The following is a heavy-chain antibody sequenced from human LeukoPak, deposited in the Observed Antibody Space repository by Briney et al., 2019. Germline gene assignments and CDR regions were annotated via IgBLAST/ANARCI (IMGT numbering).Heavy chain of an antibody. CDR3: ARDLRYSSGWSASGMDV. D-gene: IGHD6-19*01. Sequence: GASVKVSCKASGYIFTNYAIHWLRQAPGQGLEWMGWIKTVNGDTKYSQEFQGRLTITSDTSASTAYLELSSLRFEDMAVYYCARDLRYSSGWSASGMDVWGKGTTVTISS. J-gene: IGHJ6*03. V-gene: IGHV1-3*03. CDR2: IKTVNGDT. CDR1: GYIFTNYA.